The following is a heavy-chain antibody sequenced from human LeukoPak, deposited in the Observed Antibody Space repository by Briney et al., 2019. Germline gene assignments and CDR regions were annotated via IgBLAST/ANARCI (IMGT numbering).Heavy chain of an antibody. V-gene: IGHV4-34*01. CDR2: INHSGST. CDR3: ARGPSPGIAAAGTPLGY. D-gene: IGHD6-13*01. CDR1: GGSFSGYH. Sequence: PSETLSLTCAVYGGSFSGYHWSWIRQPPGKGLEWIGEINHSGSTNYNPSLKSRVTISVDTSKNQFSLKLSSVTAADTAVYYCARGPSPGIAAAGTPLGYWGQGTLVTVSS. J-gene: IGHJ4*02.